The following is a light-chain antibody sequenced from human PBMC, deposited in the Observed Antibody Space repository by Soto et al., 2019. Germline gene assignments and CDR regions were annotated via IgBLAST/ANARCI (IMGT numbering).Light chain of an antibody. V-gene: IGKV3-20*01. CDR3: QQYGSSPYT. Sequence: EIVLTQSPGTLSLTAGESATLSCRASQSVSNNYLAWYQQKPGQAPRPLIYGASSRATGIPDRFSGSGSGPDFTLTISRLELEDFAVYYCQQYGSSPYTFGQGTKLDIK. CDR2: GAS. CDR1: QSVSNNY. J-gene: IGKJ2*01.